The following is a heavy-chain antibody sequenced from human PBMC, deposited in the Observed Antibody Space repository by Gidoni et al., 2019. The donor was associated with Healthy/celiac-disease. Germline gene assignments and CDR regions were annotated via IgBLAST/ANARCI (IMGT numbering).Heavy chain of an antibody. V-gene: IGHV4-30-4*01. CDR2: IYYSGST. CDR1: GGSLSSGDYY. Sequence: QVQLQESGPGLVKPSQTLSLTCTVSGGSLSSGDYYWSWIRQPPGKGLEWIGYIYYSGSTYYNPSLKSRVTISVDTSKNQFSLKLSSVTAADTAVYYCARSRGSIAARRTFDYWGQGTWSPSPQ. D-gene: IGHD6-6*01. J-gene: IGHJ4*02. CDR3: ARSRGSIAARRTFDY.